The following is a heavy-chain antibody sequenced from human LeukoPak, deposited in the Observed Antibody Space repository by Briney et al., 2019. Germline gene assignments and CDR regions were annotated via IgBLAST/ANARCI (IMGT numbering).Heavy chain of an antibody. CDR2: ISAYNGNT. V-gene: IGHV1-18*01. J-gene: IGHJ6*03. CDR1: GYTFTSYG. CDR3: ARVVTMVRGETHPYYYYYYMDV. Sequence: ASVKVSCKASGYTFTSYGISWVRQAPGQGLEWMGWISAYNGNTNYAQKLQGRVTMTTDTSTSTACMELRSLRSDDTAVYYCARVVTMVRGETHPYYYYYYMDVWGKGTTVTISS. D-gene: IGHD3-10*01.